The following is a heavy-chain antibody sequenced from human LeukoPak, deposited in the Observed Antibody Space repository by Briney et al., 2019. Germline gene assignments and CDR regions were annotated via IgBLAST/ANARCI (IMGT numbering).Heavy chain of an antibody. CDR1: GFTFSSYT. CDR2: ISISGDTT. V-gene: IGHV3-23*01. D-gene: IGHD4-17*01. J-gene: IGHJ4*02. CDR3: ANEIRPNDY. Sequence: PGGSLRLSRAASGFTFSSYTMRWVRQTPGKGLEWVSAISISGDTTYYADAVKGRFTISRDNSKNTVYLQMNSLRAEDTAVYYCANEIRPNDYWGQGTLVTVSS.